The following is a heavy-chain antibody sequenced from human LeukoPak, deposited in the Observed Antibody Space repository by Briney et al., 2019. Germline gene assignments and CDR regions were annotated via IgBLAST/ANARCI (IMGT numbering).Heavy chain of an antibody. D-gene: IGHD5-18*01. CDR3: ARTISNSYGVSDY. CDR1: GFTFSSTHA. CDR2: ISGSSGTT. Sequence: GGSLRLSRAASGFTFSSTHAMTRVRQAPGKGLEWVSAISGSSGTTYYADSVKGRFTISRDSSKNTLYLQMNTLRVEDTAVYHCARTISNSYGVSDYWGQGTLVTVSS. V-gene: IGHV3-23*01. J-gene: IGHJ4*02.